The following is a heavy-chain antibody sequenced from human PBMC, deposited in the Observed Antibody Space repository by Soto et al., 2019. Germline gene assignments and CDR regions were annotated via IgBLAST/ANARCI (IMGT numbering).Heavy chain of an antibody. Sequence: GVSVKVSCKASGFTFASYDRNWVRQATGQGLEWMGWMNPNSGNTGYAQKFQGRVTMTRNTSISTAYMELSSLRSEDTAVYYCAGGGVANFDYWGQGTLVTVSS. D-gene: IGHD3-3*01. J-gene: IGHJ4*02. CDR3: AGGGVANFDY. CDR2: MNPNSGNT. CDR1: GFTFASYD. V-gene: IGHV1-8*01.